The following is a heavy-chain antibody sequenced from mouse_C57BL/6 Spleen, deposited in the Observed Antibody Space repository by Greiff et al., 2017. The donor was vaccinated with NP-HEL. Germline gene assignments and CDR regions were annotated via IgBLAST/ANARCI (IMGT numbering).Heavy chain of an antibody. D-gene: IGHD1-1*01. Sequence: QVQLKQSGPELVKPGASVKISCKASGYTFTDYYINWVKQRPGQGLEWIGWIFPGSGSTYYNEKLKGKATITVDKSSSTAYMLLSSLTSEDSAVYFCARGGDYYGSPYWYFDVWGTGTTVTVSS. CDR3: ARGGDYYGSPYWYFDV. V-gene: IGHV1-75*01. CDR1: GYTFTDYY. J-gene: IGHJ1*03. CDR2: IFPGSGST.